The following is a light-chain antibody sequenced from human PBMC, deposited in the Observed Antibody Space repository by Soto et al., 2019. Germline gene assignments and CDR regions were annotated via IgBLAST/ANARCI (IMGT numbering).Light chain of an antibody. Sequence: QSVLTQPASVSGSPGQSITISCTGTSNDVGGYNYVSWYQQHPGKAPKLMIYDVTNRPSGVSSRFSGSKSGNTASLTISGLQVEDEADYYCNSYRGGGTLVFGGGTKVTVL. V-gene: IGLV2-14*03. CDR2: DVT. J-gene: IGLJ2*01. CDR3: NSYRGGGTLV. CDR1: SNDVGGYNY.